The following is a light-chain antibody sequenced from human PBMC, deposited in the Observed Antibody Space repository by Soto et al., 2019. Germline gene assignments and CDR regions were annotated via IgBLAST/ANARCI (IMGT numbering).Light chain of an antibody. J-gene: IGKJ3*01. CDR3: QQYNNRPRFT. V-gene: IGKV3-15*01. CDR1: QSVSSN. Sequence: EIVMTQSPATLSVSPGERATLSCRASQSVSSNLAWYQQKPGQAPRLLIYGASGRATGIPARFSGSGSGTEFTLTISILQSEDFAVYYWQQYNNRPRFTSGPRTKVDI. CDR2: GAS.